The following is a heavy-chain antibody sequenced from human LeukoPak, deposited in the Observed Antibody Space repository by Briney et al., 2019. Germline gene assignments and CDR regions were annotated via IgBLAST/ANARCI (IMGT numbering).Heavy chain of an antibody. Sequence: SETLSLTCTVSGGSISSYYWSWIRQPPGKGLEWIGYIYYSGSTNYNPSLKSRVTISVDTSKNQFSLRLNSVTAADTSIYYCARIPTNAVPSAHNGFDIWGQGTMLTVSS. J-gene: IGHJ3*02. D-gene: IGHD6-19*01. CDR3: ARIPTNAVPSAHNGFDI. CDR2: IYYSGST. V-gene: IGHV4-59*08. CDR1: GGSISSYY.